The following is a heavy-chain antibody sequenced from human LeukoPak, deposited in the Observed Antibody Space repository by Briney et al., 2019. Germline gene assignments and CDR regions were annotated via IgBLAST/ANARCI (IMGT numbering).Heavy chain of an antibody. D-gene: IGHD3-10*01. V-gene: IGHV4-4*02. CDR1: GGSISSSNW. CDR3: ARVRVRGVMAYYYYGMDV. J-gene: IGHJ6*04. CDR2: IYHSGST. Sequence: SGTLSLTCAVSGGSISSSNWWSWVRQPPGKGLEWIGEIYHSGSTNYNPSLKSRVTISVDKSKNQFSLKLSSVTAADTAVYYCARVRVRGVMAYYYYGMDVWGKGTTVTVSS.